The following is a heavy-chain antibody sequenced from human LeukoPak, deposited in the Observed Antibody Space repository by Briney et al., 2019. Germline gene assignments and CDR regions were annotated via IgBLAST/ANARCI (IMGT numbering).Heavy chain of an antibody. CDR1: GGSISSYY. D-gene: IGHD3-22*01. CDR3: ARDIGSSGLDNWFDP. V-gene: IGHV4-59*01. CDR2: IYYSGST. Sequence: PSETLSLTCTVSGGSISSYYWSWIRQPPGKGLEGSGYIYYSGSTTYTPSLKSRVTISVDTSKNQFSLKLSSVTAADTAVYYCARDIGSSGLDNWFDPWGQGTLVTVSS. J-gene: IGHJ5*02.